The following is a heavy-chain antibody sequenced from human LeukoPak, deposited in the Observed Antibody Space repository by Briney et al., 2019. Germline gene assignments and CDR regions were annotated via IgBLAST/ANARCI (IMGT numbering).Heavy chain of an antibody. CDR2: IWYDGSNK. Sequence: QPGGSLRLSSAASGFTFSSYGMHWVRQAPGKGLEWVAVIWYDGSNKYYADSVKGRFTISRDNSKNTLYLQMNSLRAEDTAVYYCARDSADYYGSGVLYWGQGTLVTVSS. V-gene: IGHV3-33*01. D-gene: IGHD3-10*01. CDR3: ARDSADYYGSGVLY. CDR1: GFTFSSYG. J-gene: IGHJ4*02.